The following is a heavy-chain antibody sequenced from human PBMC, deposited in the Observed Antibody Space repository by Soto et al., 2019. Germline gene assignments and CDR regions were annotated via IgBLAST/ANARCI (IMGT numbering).Heavy chain of an antibody. CDR1: GYTFTSYG. D-gene: IGHD2-2*01. CDR2: LSAYNGTT. V-gene: IGHV1-18*01. J-gene: IGHJ4*02. CDR3: ARDGDVVVPAEIAY. Sequence: PSVKVSCKASGYTFTSYGISWVRQAPGQGLFWMGCLSAYNGTTNYAQKLQASSTLTTDPSRSPAYMGLRSLRSDETAVYYCARDGDVVVPAEIAYWGQEPLVTVSS.